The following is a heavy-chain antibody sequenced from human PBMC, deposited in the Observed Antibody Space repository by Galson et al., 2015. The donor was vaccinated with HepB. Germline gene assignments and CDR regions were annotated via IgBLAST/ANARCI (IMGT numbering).Heavy chain of an antibody. Sequence: SLRLSCAASGFTFSSYWMSWVRQAPGKGLEWVANIKQDGSEKYYVDSVKGRFTISRDNAKNSLYLQMNSLRAEDTAVYYCARAEGAKRPSVVVVAAPDYYYYMDVWGKGTTVTVSS. V-gene: IGHV3-7*01. D-gene: IGHD2-15*01. J-gene: IGHJ6*03. CDR2: IKQDGSEK. CDR3: ARAEGAKRPSVVVVAAPDYYYYMDV. CDR1: GFTFSSYW.